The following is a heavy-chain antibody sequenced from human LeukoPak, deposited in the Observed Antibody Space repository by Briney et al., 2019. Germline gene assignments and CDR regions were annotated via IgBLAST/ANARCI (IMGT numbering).Heavy chain of an antibody. Sequence: GGPLRLSCAASGFTFHDYVMHWVRQAPGKGLEWVSGISWNSGSIGYADSVKGRFTISRDNAKNSLYLQMNSLRAEDTALYHCAKDRLYGDYDSRAFDIWGQGTMVTVSS. V-gene: IGHV3-9*01. CDR3: AKDRLYGDYDSRAFDI. D-gene: IGHD4-17*01. J-gene: IGHJ3*02. CDR1: GFTFHDYV. CDR2: ISWNSGSI.